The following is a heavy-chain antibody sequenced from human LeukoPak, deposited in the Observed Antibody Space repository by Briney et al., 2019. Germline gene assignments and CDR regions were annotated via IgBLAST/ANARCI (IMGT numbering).Heavy chain of an antibody. D-gene: IGHD6-19*01. J-gene: IGHJ5*02. CDR3: ARTYSSGLFDP. CDR1: GYTFTSYY. Sequence: ASVKVSCKASGYTFTSYYMHWVRQAPGQGLEWMGIINPNGGSTSYAQKFQGRVTMTRDTSTSTVYMELSSLRSEDTAVYYCARTYSSGLFDPWGQGTLVTVPS. CDR2: INPNGGST. V-gene: IGHV1-46*01.